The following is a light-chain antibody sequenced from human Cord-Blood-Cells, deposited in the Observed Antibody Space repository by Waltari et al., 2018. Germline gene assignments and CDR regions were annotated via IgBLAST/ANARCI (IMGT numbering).Light chain of an antibody. Sequence: QSALTQPASVSGSPGQSLTIPCTGTSRDVGGYNLVPWYQQHPGKAPKLMIYEGSKRPSGVSNRFSGSKSGNTASLTISGLQAEDEADYYCCSYAGSSTFVFGGGTKLTVL. V-gene: IGLV2-23*03. CDR3: CSYAGSSTFV. CDR2: EGS. J-gene: IGLJ3*02. CDR1: SRDVGGYNL.